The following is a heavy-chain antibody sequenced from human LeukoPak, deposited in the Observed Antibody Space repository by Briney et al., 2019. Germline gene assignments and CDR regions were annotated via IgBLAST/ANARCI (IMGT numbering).Heavy chain of an antibody. D-gene: IGHD6-19*01. CDR3: TRRAGTDSNGAFDI. Sequence: SETLSLTCTVSGGSISSSSYYWGWIRQPPGKGLEWIGSIYYSGSTNSNPSLKSRVTISVDKSKNQFSLNLSSVTAADTAVYYCTRRAGTDSNGAFDIWGQGTVVTVSS. CDR2: IYYSGST. V-gene: IGHV4-39*07. J-gene: IGHJ3*02. CDR1: GGSISSSSYY.